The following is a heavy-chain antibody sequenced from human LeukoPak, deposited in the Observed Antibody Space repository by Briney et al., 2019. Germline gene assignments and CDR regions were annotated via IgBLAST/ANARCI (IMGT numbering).Heavy chain of an antibody. D-gene: IGHD6-13*01. J-gene: IGHJ4*02. CDR3: ATSRELARPFDY. CDR1: GLTFSSYG. V-gene: IGHV3-30*03. CDR2: ISYDGSNK. Sequence: GRSLRLSCAASGLTFSSYGMHWVRQAPGKGLEWVAVISYDGSNKYYADSVKGRFTISRDNSKNTLYLQMNSLRAEDTAVYYCATSRELARPFDYWGQGTLVTVSS.